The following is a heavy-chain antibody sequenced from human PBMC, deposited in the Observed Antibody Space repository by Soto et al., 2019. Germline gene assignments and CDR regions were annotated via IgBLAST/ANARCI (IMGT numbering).Heavy chain of an antibody. CDR3: ARDLRVPYSSGWSCCGGY. CDR1: GYTFTSYY. CDR2: INPSGGST. D-gene: IGHD6-19*01. Sequence: QVQLVQSGAEVKKPGASVKVSCKASGYTFTSYYMHWVRQAPGQGLEWMGIINPSGGSTSYAQKFQGRVTMTRDTSTSTVYMELSSLRSEDTAVYYCARDLRVPYSSGWSCCGGYWGQGTLVTVSS. V-gene: IGHV1-46*01. J-gene: IGHJ4*02.